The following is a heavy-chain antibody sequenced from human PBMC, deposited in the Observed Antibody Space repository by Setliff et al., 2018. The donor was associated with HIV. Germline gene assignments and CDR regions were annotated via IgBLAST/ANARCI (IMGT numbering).Heavy chain of an antibody. D-gene: IGHD3-22*01. CDR3: ARFCDSSGYYKGFVDYFDY. J-gene: IGHJ4*02. CDR2: MNPNSGNT. V-gene: IGHV1-8*01. CDR1: GYTFTSYD. Sequence: ASVKVSCKTSGYTFTSYDINWVRQATGQGLEWMGWMNPNSGNTGYAQKFQGRVTISVDTSKNQFSLKLSSVTAADTAVYYCARFCDSSGYYKGFVDYFDYWGQGTLVTVSS.